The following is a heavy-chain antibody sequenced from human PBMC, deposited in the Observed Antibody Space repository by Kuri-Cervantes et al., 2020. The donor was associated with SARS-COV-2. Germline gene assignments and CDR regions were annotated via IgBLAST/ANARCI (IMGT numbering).Heavy chain of an antibody. CDR1: GFTFGDHA. V-gene: IGHV3-23*01. CDR2: ISGPGGST. CDR3: AKDEVDQGGFDI. Sequence: GESLKISCAASGFTFGDHAMVWVRQAPGKGLEWVSAISGPGGSTYYADSVKDRFTISRDNSKKTPSLQMNSLRADDTAVYYCAKDEVDQGGFDIWGQGTVVTVSS. D-gene: IGHD2-15*01. J-gene: IGHJ3*02.